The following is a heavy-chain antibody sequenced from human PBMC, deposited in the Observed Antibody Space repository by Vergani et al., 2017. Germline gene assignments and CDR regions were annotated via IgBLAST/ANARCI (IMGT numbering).Heavy chain of an antibody. V-gene: IGHV3-53*04. CDR1: GFTVSSNY. Sequence: EVQLVESGGGLVQPGGSLRLSCAASGFTVSSNYMSWVRQAPGKGLEWVSVIYSGGSTYYADSGKGRVTISRHNSKNTLYLQMNSLRAEDTAVYYCARDPIAVAGTGDWGQGTLVTVSS. CDR2: IYSGGST. D-gene: IGHD6-19*01. CDR3: ARDPIAVAGTGD. J-gene: IGHJ4*02.